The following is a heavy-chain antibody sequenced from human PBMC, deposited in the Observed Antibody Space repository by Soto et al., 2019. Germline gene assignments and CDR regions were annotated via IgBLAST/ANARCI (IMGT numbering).Heavy chain of an antibody. CDR3: ARVDGVTVREQLVQSSWFDP. J-gene: IGHJ5*02. CDR1: GGTFSSYA. CDR2: TIPIFGTA. V-gene: IGHV1-69*13. Sequence: SVKVSYRASGGTFSSYAISWVRQAPVQGLEWMGGTIPIFGTANYAQKFQGRVTITADESTSTAYMELSSLRSEDTAVYYCARVDGVTVREQLVQSSWFDPWGQGTLVTVYS. D-gene: IGHD6-13*01.